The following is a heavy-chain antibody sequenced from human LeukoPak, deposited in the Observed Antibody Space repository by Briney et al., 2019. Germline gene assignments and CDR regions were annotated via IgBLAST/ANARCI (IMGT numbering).Heavy chain of an antibody. CDR1: GFTFSSYA. Sequence: GGSLRLSCAASGFTFSSYAMSWVRQAPGKGLEWVSAISGSGGSTFYADSVKGRFTISRDNSKNTLYLQMNSLRAEDTAVYYCAKTRDYYDSSGYYYYFDYWGQGTQVTVSS. D-gene: IGHD3-22*01. CDR2: ISGSGGST. V-gene: IGHV3-23*01. J-gene: IGHJ4*02. CDR3: AKTRDYYDSSGYYYYFDY.